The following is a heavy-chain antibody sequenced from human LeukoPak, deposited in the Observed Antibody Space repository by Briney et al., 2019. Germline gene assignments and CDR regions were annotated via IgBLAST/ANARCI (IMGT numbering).Heavy chain of an antibody. J-gene: IGHJ3*01. V-gene: IGHV4-59*11. CDR3: ARGGEGYNDDAFEV. CDR1: GDFIRSHY. D-gene: IGHD5-24*01. CDR2: IYNSATT. Sequence: SETLSLTCTVSGDFIRSHYCAWIRQPPGKGLEWIGHIYNSATTDYNPSFKSRVTISLDTSKKQFSLKMTSVTALDSAVYYCARGGEGYNDDAFEVWGLGTAVTVSS.